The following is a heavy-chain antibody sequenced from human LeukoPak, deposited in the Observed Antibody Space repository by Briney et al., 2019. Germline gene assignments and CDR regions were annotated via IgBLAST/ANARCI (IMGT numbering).Heavy chain of an antibody. Sequence: ASVKVSCKASGYTFTSYDINWVRQATGQGLEWMGWMNPNSGNTGYAQKFQGRVTMTRNTSISTAYMELSSLRSEDTAVYYCARDRGGYSSSWDRYFDYWGQGTLVTVSS. V-gene: IGHV1-8*01. CDR1: GYTFTSYD. J-gene: IGHJ4*02. D-gene: IGHD6-13*01. CDR2: MNPNSGNT. CDR3: ARDRGGYSSSWDRYFDY.